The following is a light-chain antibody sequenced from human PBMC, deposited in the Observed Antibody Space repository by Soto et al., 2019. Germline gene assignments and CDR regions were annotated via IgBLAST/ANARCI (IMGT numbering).Light chain of an antibody. Sequence: DIQMTQSPSSQSASVGDRVTITCRASQSISSYLNWHQQKPGKAPKLLIYAASSLQSGVPSRFSGSGSGTDFSLTISSLQPEDFATYYCQQSYSTPRTFGQGTKVDIK. V-gene: IGKV1-39*01. CDR3: QQSYSTPRT. J-gene: IGKJ1*01. CDR2: AAS. CDR1: QSISSY.